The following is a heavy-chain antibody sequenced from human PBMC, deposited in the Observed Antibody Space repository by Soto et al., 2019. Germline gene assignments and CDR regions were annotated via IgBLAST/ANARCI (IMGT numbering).Heavy chain of an antibody. J-gene: IGHJ3*02. CDR3: AKAYSSSWPNAFDI. CDR1: GGSISSGGYS. D-gene: IGHD6-13*01. V-gene: IGHV4-30-2*01. Sequence: SETLSLTCAVSGGSISSGGYSWSWIRQPPGKGLEWIGYIYHSGSTYYNPPLKSRVTISVDRSKNQFSLRLSSVTAADTAIYYCAKAYSSSWPNAFDIWGQGTMVTVSS. CDR2: IYHSGST.